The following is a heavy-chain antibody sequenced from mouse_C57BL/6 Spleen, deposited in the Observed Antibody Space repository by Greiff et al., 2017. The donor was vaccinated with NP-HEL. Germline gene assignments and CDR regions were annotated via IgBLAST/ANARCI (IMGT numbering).Heavy chain of an antibody. CDR2: INYDGSST. V-gene: IGHV5-16*01. J-gene: IGHJ4*01. CDR3: ARDPGDY. Sequence: EVKLVESEGGLVQPGSSMKLSCTASGFTFSDYYMAWVRQVPEKGLEWVANINYDGSSTYYLDSLKSRFIISRDNAKNILYLQMSSLKSEDTATDYCARDPGDYWGQGTSVTVSS. CDR1: GFTFSDYY.